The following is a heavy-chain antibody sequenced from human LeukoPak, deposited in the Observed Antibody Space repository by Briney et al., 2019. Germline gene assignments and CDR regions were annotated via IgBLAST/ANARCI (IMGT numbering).Heavy chain of an antibody. V-gene: IGHV1-69*13. D-gene: IGHD4-17*01. CDR3: AREGPYGEQFDY. CDR2: IIPIFGTS. J-gene: IGHJ4*02. CDR1: GGTFSNYA. Sequence: SVKVSCKASGGTFSNYAFNWVRQAPGQGLEWMGGIIPIFGTSNYAQKFQGRVTITADESTSTAYMELYSLRSEDTAVYYCAREGPYGEQFDYWGQGTLVTVSS.